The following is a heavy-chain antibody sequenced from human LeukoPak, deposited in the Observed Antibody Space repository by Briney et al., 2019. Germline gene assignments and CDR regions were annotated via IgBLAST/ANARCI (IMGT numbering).Heavy chain of an antibody. CDR2: VWYDGIKK. CDR3: ARDISFYADDH. CDR1: GFTFSIHG. Sequence: PGGSLRLSCAASGFTFSIHGMHWVRQAPGKGLEWVAVVWYDGIKKHYADSVEGRFTISRDNSKNTLYLQMNSLRAEDTAVYYCARDISFYADDHWGQGTLVTVSS. J-gene: IGHJ4*02. V-gene: IGHV3-33*08. D-gene: IGHD2-2*01.